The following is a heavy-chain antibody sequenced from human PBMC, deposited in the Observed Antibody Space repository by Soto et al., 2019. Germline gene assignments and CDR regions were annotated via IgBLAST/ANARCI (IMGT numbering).Heavy chain of an antibody. Sequence: ASVKVSCKASGYTFNSYDINWVRQATGQGLEWMGRMNPNSGNTDYAQRFQGRVTMTRDTSISTAYMELSSLRSEDTAVYYCARFIGDYYYFDYWGQGTLVTVSS. CDR2: MNPNSGNT. J-gene: IGHJ4*02. CDR3: ARFIGDYYYFDY. D-gene: IGHD5-12*01. CDR1: GYTFNSYD. V-gene: IGHV1-8*01.